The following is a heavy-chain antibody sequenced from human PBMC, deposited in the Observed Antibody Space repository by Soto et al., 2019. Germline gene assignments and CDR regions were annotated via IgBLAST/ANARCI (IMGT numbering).Heavy chain of an antibody. CDR2: ISAYNGNT. D-gene: IGHD3-10*01. V-gene: IGHV1-18*01. Sequence: ASVKVSCKASGYTFTSYGISWVRQAPGQGLEWMGWISAYNGNTNYAQKLQGRVTMTTDTSTSTAYMELRSLRSDDTAVYYCARDRRVRGEHPIVSFDYWGQGTRVTVSS. CDR3: ARDRRVRGEHPIVSFDY. J-gene: IGHJ4*02. CDR1: GYTFTSYG.